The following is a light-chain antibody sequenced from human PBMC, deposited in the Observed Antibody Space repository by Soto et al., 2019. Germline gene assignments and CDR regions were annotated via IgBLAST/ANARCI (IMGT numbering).Light chain of an antibody. J-gene: IGKJ1*01. CDR1: QSISSW. CDR2: DAS. V-gene: IGKV1-5*01. CDR3: QRYNSYSQT. Sequence: DIQMTQSPSTLSASVGDRVTITCRASQSISSWLAWYQQKPGKAPKLLIYDASSLESGVPSRFSGSGSGTEFTLTISSLQPDDFATYYCQRYNSYSQTFGQGTKVEIK.